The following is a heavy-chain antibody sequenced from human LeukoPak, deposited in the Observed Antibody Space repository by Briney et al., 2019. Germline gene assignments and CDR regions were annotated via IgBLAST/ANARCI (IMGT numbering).Heavy chain of an antibody. CDR2: IYHSGST. CDR3: ASQPYYDSSGYYFY. CDR1: GGSTTSSTYN. J-gene: IGHJ4*02. D-gene: IGHD3-22*01. Sequence: SETLPLTCTVSGGSTTSSTYNWGWIRQPPGKGLEWIGSIYHSGSTFYNPSLKSRVTISINTSKNQFSLKLSSVTAADTAVYYCASQPYYDSSGYYFYWGQGTLVTVSS. V-gene: IGHV4-39*01.